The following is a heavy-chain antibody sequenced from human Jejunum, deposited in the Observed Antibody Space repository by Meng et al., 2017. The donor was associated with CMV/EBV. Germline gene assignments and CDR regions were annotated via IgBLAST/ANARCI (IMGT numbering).Heavy chain of an antibody. D-gene: IGHD1-1*01. V-gene: IGHV4-59*11. Sequence: VSGESMRSPYWTWIRQPPGKGLAWMGHVYYSGSATYSPSLRSRVTISVDMSKNQFSLKLRSVTAADTAMYFCARGLGHASNNSHDYWGQGTLVTVSS. CDR2: VYYSGSA. J-gene: IGHJ4*02. CDR1: GESMRSPY. CDR3: ARGLGHASNNSHDY.